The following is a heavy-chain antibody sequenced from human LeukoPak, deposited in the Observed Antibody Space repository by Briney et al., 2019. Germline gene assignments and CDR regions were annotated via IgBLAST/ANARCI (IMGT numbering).Heavy chain of an antibody. Sequence: PGGSLRLSCAASGFNLNTYGMHWVRQTPGKGLEWVAVIWHDGSDEYYADSVKGRFTISRDNSKSLVYLQMDSLRDEDTAVYYCAGEVVRDVSGVDYTWLDPWGQGTLVFVS. CDR3: AGEVVRDVSGVDYTWLDP. V-gene: IGHV3-33*01. J-gene: IGHJ5*02. D-gene: IGHD2-8*01. CDR2: IWHDGSDE. CDR1: GFNLNTYG.